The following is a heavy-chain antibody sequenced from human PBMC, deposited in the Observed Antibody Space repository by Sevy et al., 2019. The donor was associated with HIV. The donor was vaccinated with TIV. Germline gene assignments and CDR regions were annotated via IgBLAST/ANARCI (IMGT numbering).Heavy chain of an antibody. V-gene: IGHV3-48*03. CDR3: AKRGGQYDLGMDV. Sequence: GGSLRLSCAASGFIFSSFEMNWVRQAPGKGLEWVSSISTSGSNRYYADAVKGRVTISRDNAKKSLYLQMISLRAEDTAIYFCAKRGGQYDLGMDVWGQVTTVTVSS. J-gene: IGHJ6*02. CDR1: GFIFSSFE. D-gene: IGHD1-1*01. CDR2: ISTSGSNR.